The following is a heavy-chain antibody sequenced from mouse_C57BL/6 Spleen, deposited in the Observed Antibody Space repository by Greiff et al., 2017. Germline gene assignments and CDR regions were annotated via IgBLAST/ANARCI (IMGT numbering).Heavy chain of an antibody. J-gene: IGHJ2*01. CDR2: IYPGDGDT. Sequence: VQLQQSGPELVKPGASVRISCKASGYAFSSSWMNWVKQRPGKGLEWIGRIYPGDGDTNYNGKFKGKATLTADKSSSTAYMQLSSLTSEDSAVYFCARGGYGYDVDYWGQGTTLTVSS. CDR3: ARGGYGYDVDY. D-gene: IGHD2-2*01. CDR1: GYAFSSSW. V-gene: IGHV1-82*01.